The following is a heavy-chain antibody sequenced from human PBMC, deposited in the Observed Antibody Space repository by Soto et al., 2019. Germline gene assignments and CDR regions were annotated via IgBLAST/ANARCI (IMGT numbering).Heavy chain of an antibody. J-gene: IGHJ5*02. V-gene: IGHV4-31*03. CDR2: IHYSGST. CDR1: GGSISSGGYY. Sequence: QVQLQESGPGLVKPSQTLSLTCTVSGGSISSGGYYWSWIRQHPGKGLEWIGYIHYSGSTYYNPSLKSRVTISVDTSKNQFSLKLSSVTAADTAVYYCAREGVYGDANWFDPWGQGTLVTVSP. D-gene: IGHD4-17*01. CDR3: AREGVYGDANWFDP.